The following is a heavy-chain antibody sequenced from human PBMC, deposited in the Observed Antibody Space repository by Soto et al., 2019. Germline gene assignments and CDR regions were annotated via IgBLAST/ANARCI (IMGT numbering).Heavy chain of an antibody. J-gene: IGHJ4*02. V-gene: IGHV4-61*08. CDR2: IYNSGST. CDR3: ASGSSVSAYIDS. D-gene: IGHD6-13*01. Sequence: SETLSLTCTVSGGSVSSGDYYWTWIRQPPGKGLEWIGYIYNSGSTDYNPSLKSRVSISVDTSKNQFSLNLSSVTAADTAMYLCASGSSVSAYIDSWGQGTLVTVSS. CDR1: GGSVSSGDYY.